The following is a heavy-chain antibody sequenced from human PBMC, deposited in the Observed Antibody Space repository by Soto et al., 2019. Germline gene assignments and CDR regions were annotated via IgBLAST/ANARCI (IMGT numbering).Heavy chain of an antibody. V-gene: IGHV4-39*07. CDR2: VHYSGSN. D-gene: IGHD3-16*01. CDR3: ARSNYDLVIGPLAASGMDV. J-gene: IGHJ6*02. CDR1: GGSVSSSNYY. Sequence: SETLSLTCLVAGGSVSSSNYYWGWIRQPPGKGLEWIGNVHYSGSNNYKTSLKSRVTISLDTSNNQFSLKLSSVTAADTAVYYCARSNYDLVIGPLAASGMDVWGQGTTVTVSS.